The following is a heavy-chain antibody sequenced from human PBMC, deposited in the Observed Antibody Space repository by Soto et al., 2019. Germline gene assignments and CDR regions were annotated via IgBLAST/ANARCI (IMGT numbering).Heavy chain of an antibody. CDR3: ARGRNWFDP. Sequence: SETLSLTCTVSGGSISSSSYYWGWIRQPPGKGLEWIGSIYYSGSTYYNPSLKSRVTISVDTSKNQFSLKLSSVTAADTAVYYCARGRNWFDPWGQGTLVTISS. CDR1: GGSISSSSYY. J-gene: IGHJ5*02. CDR2: IYYSGST. V-gene: IGHV4-39*01.